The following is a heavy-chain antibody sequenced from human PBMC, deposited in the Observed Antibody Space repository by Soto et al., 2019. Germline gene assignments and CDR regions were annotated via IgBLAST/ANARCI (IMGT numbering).Heavy chain of an antibody. J-gene: IGHJ4*02. CDR3: SIAVREEGVEPTTLAH. D-gene: IGHD1-26*01. V-gene: IGHV1-18*01. Sequence: GASVKVSCKASGYTFTSYGISWVRQAPGQGLEWVGWINADNGNTNYSQKFQARVTITTDTSTSTAYMDLSSLRSQDTALYWLSIAVREEGVEPTTLAHWGQGTLVTVSS. CDR1: GYTFTSYG. CDR2: INADNGNT.